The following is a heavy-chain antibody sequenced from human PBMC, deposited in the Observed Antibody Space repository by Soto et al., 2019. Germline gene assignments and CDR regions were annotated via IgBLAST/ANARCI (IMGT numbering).Heavy chain of an antibody. J-gene: IGHJ4*02. D-gene: IGHD6-19*01. CDR3: AKAQSGYSSGWSTYYFDY. V-gene: IGHV3-23*01. Sequence: PGGSLRLSCAASGFTFSSYAMSWVRQAPGKGLEWVSAISGSGGSTYYADSVKGRFTISRDNSKNTLYLQMNSLRAEDTAVYYCAKAQSGYSSGWSTYYFDYWGQGTLVTVSS. CDR2: ISGSGGST. CDR1: GFTFSSYA.